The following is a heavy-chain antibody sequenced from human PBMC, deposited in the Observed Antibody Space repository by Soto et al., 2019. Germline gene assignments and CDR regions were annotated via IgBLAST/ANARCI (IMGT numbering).Heavy chain of an antibody. J-gene: IGHJ2*01. V-gene: IGHV4-39*01. CDR1: GGSISSSSYY. D-gene: IGHD2-8*01. CDR3: ARHVGCTNGVCYPDWYFDL. CDR2: IYYSGST. Sequence: SETLSLTCTVSGGSISSSSYYWGWIRQPPGKGLEWIGSIYYSGSTYYNPSLKRRVTISVDTSKNQFSLKLSSVTAADTAVYYCARHVGCTNGVCYPDWYFDLWGRGTLVTVSS.